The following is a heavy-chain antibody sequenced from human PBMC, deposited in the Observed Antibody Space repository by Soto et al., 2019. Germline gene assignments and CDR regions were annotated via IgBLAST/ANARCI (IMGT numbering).Heavy chain of an antibody. Sequence: QVQLQESGPGLVKPSETLSLTCTVSGGSVSSRSHYWSWIRQPPGKGLEGIGYIYYSGSTKYNPSLRGRVTISVDTSKNQFSLKVSSVTAADTAVYYCARDFCGGDCSDDYYYYAMDVWGQGTTVTVSS. V-gene: IGHV4-61*01. J-gene: IGHJ6*02. CDR3: ARDFCGGDCSDDYYYYAMDV. CDR2: IYYSGST. D-gene: IGHD2-21*02. CDR1: GGSVSSRSHY.